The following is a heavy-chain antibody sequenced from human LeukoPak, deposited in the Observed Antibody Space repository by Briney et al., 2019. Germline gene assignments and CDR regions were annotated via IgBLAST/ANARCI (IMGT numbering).Heavy chain of an antibody. J-gene: IGHJ4*02. CDR2: IIPILGIA. D-gene: IGHD2-2*01. Sequence: SVKVSCKASGGTFSSYAISWVRQAPGQGLEWMGRIIPILGIANYAQKFQGRVTITADKSTSTAYMELSSLRAEDTAVYYCAKGRSGSASWALQIFDNWGQGTLVTVSS. CDR3: AKGRSGSASWALQIFDN. V-gene: IGHV1-69*04. CDR1: GGTFSSYA.